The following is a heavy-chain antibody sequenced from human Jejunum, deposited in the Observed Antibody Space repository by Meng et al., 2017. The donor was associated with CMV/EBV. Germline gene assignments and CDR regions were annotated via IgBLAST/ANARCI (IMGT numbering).Heavy chain of an antibody. J-gene: IGHJ4*02. CDR1: GFSFSASG. D-gene: IGHD3-3*01. CDR3: VKDFAWSIDF. CDR2: INHDGTET. Sequence: EGEMAESGGGLFQPGGSLGLSCAASGFSFSASGMHWVRQEPGQGLVWVARINHDGTETIYRDSVRGRFTVSRDNTKNTVSLEMNSLRVEDTAPYYCVKDFAWSIDFWGQGVLVTVSS. V-gene: IGHV3-74*01.